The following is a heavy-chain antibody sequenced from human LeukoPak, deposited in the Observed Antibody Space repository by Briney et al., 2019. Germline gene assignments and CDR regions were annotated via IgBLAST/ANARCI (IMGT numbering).Heavy chain of an antibody. CDR2: ISYDGRNE. Sequence: GGSMRLSCAAARFTFSSYSMHWVRQAPGKGLEWVAVISYDGRNEYYADSVKGRFTISRDNAKNALYLLMNSLRVEDTAVYYCARDESRGNLVTAPDYWGQGTLVTVSS. J-gene: IGHJ4*02. D-gene: IGHD2-21*02. V-gene: IGHV3-30*04. CDR1: RFTFSSYS. CDR3: ARDESRGNLVTAPDY.